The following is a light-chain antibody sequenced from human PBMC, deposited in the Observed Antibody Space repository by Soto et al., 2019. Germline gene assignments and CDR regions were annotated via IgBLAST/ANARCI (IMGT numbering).Light chain of an antibody. Sequence: QSALTQPPSASGSPGQSVVISCTGPLGDLGGSGFVSWYQQHPGKAPKLMIYDATKRPSGVPDRFSASKSGNTASLTVSGLQAEDEADYYCSSYTSSSTLVFGGGTKLTVL. CDR3: SSYTSSSTLV. J-gene: IGLJ2*01. V-gene: IGLV2-8*01. CDR1: LGDLGGSGF. CDR2: DAT.